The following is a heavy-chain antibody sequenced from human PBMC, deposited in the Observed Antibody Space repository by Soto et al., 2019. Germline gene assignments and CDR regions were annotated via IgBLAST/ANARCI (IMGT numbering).Heavy chain of an antibody. V-gene: IGHV4-39*01. CDR1: GGSISSSNYY. Sequence: QLRLQESGPGLVKPSETLSLTCTVSGGSISSSNYYWGWIRQPPGEGLEWIGSIYYSGSTSYNSSLKSRVTISVDTSKNQFSLRLSSVTAADTAVYYCASPTLGAFDICGQGTMVTVSS. CDR3: ASPTLGAFDI. J-gene: IGHJ3*02. CDR2: IYYSGST. D-gene: IGHD3-16*01.